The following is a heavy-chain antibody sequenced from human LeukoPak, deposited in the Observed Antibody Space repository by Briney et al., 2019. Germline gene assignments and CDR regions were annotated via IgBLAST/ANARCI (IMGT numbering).Heavy chain of an antibody. CDR1: GGSISSSNW. Sequence: PSETLSLTCAVSGGSISSSNWWSWVRQPPGKGLEWIGEIYHSGSTNYNPSLKSRVTISVDKSRNQFSLKLSSVTAADTAVYYCARDGKIVGATTKGNWFDPWGQGTLVTVSS. V-gene: IGHV4-4*02. CDR3: ARDGKIVGATTKGNWFDP. D-gene: IGHD1-26*01. CDR2: IYHSGST. J-gene: IGHJ5*02.